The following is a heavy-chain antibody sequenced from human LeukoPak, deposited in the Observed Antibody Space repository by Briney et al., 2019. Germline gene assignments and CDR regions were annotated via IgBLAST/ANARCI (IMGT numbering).Heavy chain of an antibody. J-gene: IGHJ4*02. CDR3: ARAQYYSDSTGYYYLHY. Sequence: PGGSLRLSCAASGFTFSSYSMNWVRQAPGKGLEWVSYISSSSSTIYYADSVKGRSTISRDNAKNSLYLQTNSLRAEDTAVYYCARAQYYSDSTGYYYLHYWGQGTLVTVSS. D-gene: IGHD3-22*01. V-gene: IGHV3-48*01. CDR2: ISSSSSTI. CDR1: GFTFSSYS.